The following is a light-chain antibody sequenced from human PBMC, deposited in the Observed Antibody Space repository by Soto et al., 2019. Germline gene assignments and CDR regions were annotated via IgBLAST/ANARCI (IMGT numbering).Light chain of an antibody. V-gene: IGKV1-39*01. J-gene: IGKJ1*01. Sequence: DIQVTQSPSSLSASVGDRVTITCRTSQSISTSLNWYQQKAGKAPKLLIYGASTLQSGVPLRFSGSGSGTDFTLTISSLQREDFATYYCQESYSFLWGTCGQGTKVEIK. CDR1: QSISTS. CDR2: GAS. CDR3: QESYSFLWGT.